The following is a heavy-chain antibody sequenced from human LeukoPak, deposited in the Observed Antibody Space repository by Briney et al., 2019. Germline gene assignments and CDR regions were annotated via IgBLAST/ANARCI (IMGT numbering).Heavy chain of an antibody. D-gene: IGHD2-15*01. Sequence: PGGSLRLSCAASGFTFSNAWMSWVRQAPGKGLEWVSSISSSSSYIYYVDSVKGRFTISRDNAKNSLYLQTNSLRAEDTAVYYCARDLCSGGSCYVFDYWGQGTLVTVSS. J-gene: IGHJ4*02. CDR3: ARDLCSGGSCYVFDY. CDR1: GFTFSNAW. CDR2: ISSSSSYI. V-gene: IGHV3-21*01.